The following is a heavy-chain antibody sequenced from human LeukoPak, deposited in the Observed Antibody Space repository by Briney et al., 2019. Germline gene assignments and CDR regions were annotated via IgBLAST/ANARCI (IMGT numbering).Heavy chain of an antibody. Sequence: GGSLRLSCAASGFTFSNFAMSWVRQAPGKGLEWVSAAGTGSDTSYADSVKGRFTISRDNSKNTLYLQVNSLGAEDTAVYYCAKEGSRRRFAFDSWGQGTLVTVSP. CDR3: AKEGSRRRFAFDS. CDR2: AGTGSDT. D-gene: IGHD3-16*01. CDR1: GFTFSNFA. V-gene: IGHV3-23*01. J-gene: IGHJ4*02.